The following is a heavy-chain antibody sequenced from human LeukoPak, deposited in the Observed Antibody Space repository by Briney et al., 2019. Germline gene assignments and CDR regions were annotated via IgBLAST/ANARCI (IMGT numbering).Heavy chain of an antibody. Sequence: SETLSLTCTVSGGSIGSFYWSWIRQPAGKELEWIGRIYSSGSTDYNSSLKSRVTMSVDTSNNQFSLKLSSVTAADSAIYCCARDLPSFYFGSGNMFDPWGQGTLVTVSS. D-gene: IGHD3-10*01. V-gene: IGHV4-4*07. CDR3: ARDLPSFYFGSGNMFDP. CDR2: IYSSGST. J-gene: IGHJ5*02. CDR1: GGSIGSFY.